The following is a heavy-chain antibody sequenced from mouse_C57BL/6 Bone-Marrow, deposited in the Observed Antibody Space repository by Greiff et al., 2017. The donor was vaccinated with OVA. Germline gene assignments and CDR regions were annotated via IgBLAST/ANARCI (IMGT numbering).Heavy chain of an antibody. V-gene: IGHV1-9*01. CDR3: ARWSTTVGVDY. J-gene: IGHJ2*01. D-gene: IGHD1-1*01. Sequence: VQLHQSGAELMKPGASVKLSCKATGYTFPGYWIAWVKQRPGHGLEWIGEIFPGSGSTNYHEKFKGKATFTADTSSNTAYMQLSSLTTEDSAIYYCARWSTTVGVDYWGQGTTLTVSS. CDR2: IFPGSGST. CDR1: GYTFPGYW.